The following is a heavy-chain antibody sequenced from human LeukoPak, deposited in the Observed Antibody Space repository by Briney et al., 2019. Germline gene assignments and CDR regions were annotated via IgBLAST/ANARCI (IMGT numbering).Heavy chain of an antibody. CDR3: ARDRGYSYGLDY. CDR2: IITIFGTA. D-gene: IGHD5-18*01. Sequence: SVKVSCKASGGTFSSYAISWVRQAPGQGLKWMGGIITIFGTANYAQKFQGRVTITTDESTSTAYMELSSLRSEDTAVYYCARDRGYSYGLDYWGQGTLVTVSS. V-gene: IGHV1-69*05. J-gene: IGHJ4*02. CDR1: GGTFSSYA.